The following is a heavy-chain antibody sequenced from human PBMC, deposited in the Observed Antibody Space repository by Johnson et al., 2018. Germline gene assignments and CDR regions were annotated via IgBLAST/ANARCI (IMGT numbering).Heavy chain of an antibody. D-gene: IGHD2-2*01. CDR1: GGSISSYY. CDR3: ATMPGNDAFDS. J-gene: IGHJ3*02. Sequence: QVQLQESGPGLVKPSETLSLTCTVSGGSISSYYWSWIRQPPGKGLEWIGYIYYSGNAYYNPSLKSRVTISVDTSKNQFSLKLSSVTAADTAVYHIATMPGNDAFDSWGQGTVVTVSS. V-gene: IGHV4-59*06. CDR2: IYYSGNA.